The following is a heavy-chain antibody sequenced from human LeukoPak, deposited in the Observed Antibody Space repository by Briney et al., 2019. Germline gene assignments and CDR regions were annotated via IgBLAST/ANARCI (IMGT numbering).Heavy chain of an antibody. CDR3: ARGGASRPDY. V-gene: IGHV3-48*01. CDR1: GFTFDDYG. Sequence: GGSLRLSCAASGFTFDDYGMSWVRQAPGKGLQWVAYISSNSRTVDYADSVKGRFTISRDNGKNSLYLQMNTLRAEDTAVYYCARGGASRPDYWGRGTLVSVSS. J-gene: IGHJ4*02. CDR2: ISSNSRTV. D-gene: IGHD6-6*01.